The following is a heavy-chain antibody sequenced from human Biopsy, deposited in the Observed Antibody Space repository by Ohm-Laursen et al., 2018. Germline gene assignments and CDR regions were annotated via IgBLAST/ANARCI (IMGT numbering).Heavy chain of an antibody. J-gene: IGHJ4*02. CDR1: GDSIATFNYY. V-gene: IGHV4-39*01. D-gene: IGHD3-10*01. CDR3: ARIYFYGLGSSDYFFDS. Sequence: GTLSLTCSVSGDSIATFNYYWGWVRQPPGKGLEWLATIFYSGTTYFRRTLESRLTISQDTSSNQFSLRLKILTAADTGVYYCARIYFYGLGSSDYFFDSWGQGTLVTVPS. CDR2: IFYSGTT.